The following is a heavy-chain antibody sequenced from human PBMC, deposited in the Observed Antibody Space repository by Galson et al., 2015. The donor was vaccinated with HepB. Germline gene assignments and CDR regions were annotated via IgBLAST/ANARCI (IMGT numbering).Heavy chain of an antibody. V-gene: IGHV1-24*01. CDR3: ATAPDGDILTGYYPPRYSDY. J-gene: IGHJ4*02. CDR2: FDPEDGET. Sequence: SVKVSCKVSGYTLTELSMHWVRQAPGKGLEWMGGFDPEDGETIYAQKFQGRVTMTEDTSTDTAYMELSSLRSEDTAVYYCATAPDGDILTGYYPPRYSDYWGQGTLVTVSS. D-gene: IGHD3-9*01. CDR1: GYTLTELS.